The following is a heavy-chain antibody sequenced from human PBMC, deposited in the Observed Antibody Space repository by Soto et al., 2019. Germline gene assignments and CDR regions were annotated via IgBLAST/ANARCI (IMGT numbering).Heavy chain of an antibody. CDR1: GYSFTSYW. CDR2: IDPSDSYT. Sequence: GESLKICCKGSGYSFTSYWISWVRQMPGKGLEWMGRIDPSDSYTNYSPSFQGHVTISADKSISTAYLQWSSLKASDTAMYYCARGTFPGVVTLPYYYGMDVWGQGTTVTVSS. CDR3: ARGTFPGVVTLPYYYGMDV. D-gene: IGHD3-22*01. J-gene: IGHJ6*02. V-gene: IGHV5-10-1*01.